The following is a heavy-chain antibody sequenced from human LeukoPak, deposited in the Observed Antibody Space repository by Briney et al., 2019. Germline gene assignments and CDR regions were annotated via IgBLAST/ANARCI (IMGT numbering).Heavy chain of an antibody. V-gene: IGHV4-39*07. D-gene: IGHD6-13*01. J-gene: IGHJ6*03. CDR2: IYYSGST. CDR3: AEEAAGSDYYYMDV. Sequence: SETLSLTCTVSGGSISSYYWSWIRQPPGKGLEWIGSIYYSGSTYYNPSLKSRVTISVDTSKNQFSLKLSSVTAADTAVYYCAEEAAGSDYYYMDVWGKGTTVTVSS. CDR1: GGSISSYY.